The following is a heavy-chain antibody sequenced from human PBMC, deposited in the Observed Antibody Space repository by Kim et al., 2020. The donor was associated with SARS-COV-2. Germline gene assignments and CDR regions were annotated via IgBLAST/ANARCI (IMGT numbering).Heavy chain of an antibody. CDR2: IYTSGST. J-gene: IGHJ5*02. Sequence: SETLSLTCTVSGGSISSGSYYWSWIRQPAGKGLEWIGRIYTSGSTNYNPSLKSRVTISVDTSKNQFSLKLSSVTAADTAVYYCAREPTTYYDFWTGYSGWVFDPWGQGTVVTVSS. V-gene: IGHV4-61*02. CDR1: GGSISSGSYY. CDR3: AREPTTYYDFWTGYSGWVFDP. D-gene: IGHD3-3*01.